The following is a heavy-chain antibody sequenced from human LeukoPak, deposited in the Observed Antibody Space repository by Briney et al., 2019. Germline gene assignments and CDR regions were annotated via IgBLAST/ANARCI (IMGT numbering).Heavy chain of an antibody. D-gene: IGHD4-17*01. CDR3: TRDLGNEYGDYGSRY. CDR1: GFTFSDYA. Sequence: GGSLRLSCTASGFTFSDYAMSWVRQAPGKGLEWVGFIRSKAYGGTTEYAASVKGRFTISRDNSRSIAYLQMNSLKTEDTAVYYCTRDLGNEYGDYGSRYWGQGTQVTVSS. V-gene: IGHV3-49*04. CDR2: IRSKAYGGTT. J-gene: IGHJ4*02.